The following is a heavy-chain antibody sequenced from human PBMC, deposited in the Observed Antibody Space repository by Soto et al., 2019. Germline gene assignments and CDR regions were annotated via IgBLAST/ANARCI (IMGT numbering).Heavy chain of an antibody. CDR2: TRNKANSYTT. D-gene: IGHD6-13*01. V-gene: IGHV3-72*01. CDR3: GVSSCY. J-gene: IGHJ4*02. Sequence: EVQLVESGGGLVQPGGSLRLSCAASGFTFSDHYMDWVRQAPGKGLEWVGRTRNKANSYTTEFAASVKGRFTISRDDSKNSLYLQMNSLKTEATAVYYCGVSSCYWGQGTLVTFSS. CDR1: GFTFSDHY.